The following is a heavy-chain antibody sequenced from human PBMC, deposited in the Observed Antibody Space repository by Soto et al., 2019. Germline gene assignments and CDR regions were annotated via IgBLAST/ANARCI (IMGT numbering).Heavy chain of an antibody. CDR3: ARAPHGVLLWFGELHDY. V-gene: IGHV1-46*01. CDR1: GYTFTSYY. D-gene: IGHD3-10*01. Sequence: ASVKVSCKASGYTFTSYYMHWVRQAPGQGLEWMGIINPSGGSTSYAQKFQGRVTMTRDTSTSTVYMELSSLRSEDTAVYYCARAPHGVLLWFGELHDYWGQGTLVTVSS. J-gene: IGHJ4*02. CDR2: INPSGGST.